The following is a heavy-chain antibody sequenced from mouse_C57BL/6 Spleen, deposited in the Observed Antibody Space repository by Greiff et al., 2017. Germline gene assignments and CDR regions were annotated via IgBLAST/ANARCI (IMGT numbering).Heavy chain of an antibody. CDR3: ARDYYGSRYYAMDY. CDR1: GYSFTDYN. Sequence: VQLKQSGPELVKPGASVKISCKASGYSFTDYNMNWVKQSNGKSLEWIGVINPNYGTTSYNQKFKGKPTLTVDQSSSTAYMQLNSLTSEDSAVYYCARDYYGSRYYAMDYWGQGTSVTVPS. CDR2: INPNYGTT. V-gene: IGHV1-39*01. D-gene: IGHD1-1*01. J-gene: IGHJ4*01.